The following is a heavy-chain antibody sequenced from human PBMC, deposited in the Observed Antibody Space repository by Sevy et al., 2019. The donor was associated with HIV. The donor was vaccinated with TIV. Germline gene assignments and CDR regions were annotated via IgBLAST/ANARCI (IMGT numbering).Heavy chain of an antibody. V-gene: IGHV3-7*03. CDR3: AREGSPYDSYYYYYGMDV. Sequence: GGSLRLSCAASGFTFNSYWMSWVRQAPGKGLEWVANIKQYGSKKYYVDSVKGRFTISRDNSQNSLFLQINTLRAEDTAVYYCAREGSPYDSYYYYYGMDVWGQGTTVTVSS. D-gene: IGHD5-12*01. CDR2: IKQYGSKK. CDR1: GFTFNSYW. J-gene: IGHJ6*02.